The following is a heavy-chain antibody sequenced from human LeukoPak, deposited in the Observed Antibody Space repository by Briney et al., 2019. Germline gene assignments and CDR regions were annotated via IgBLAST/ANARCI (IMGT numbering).Heavy chain of an antibody. CDR3: ARDQPIGYNYGYPFDN. V-gene: IGHV3-11*04. J-gene: IGHJ4*02. Sequence: GGSLRLSCAASGFTFTDYYMSWIRQAPGKGLECVSYISISGSTIYYADSVKGRFTISRDNAKNSLYLQMNNLRVEDTAVYYCARDQPIGYNYGYPFDNWGQGTLVTVSS. CDR1: GFTFTDYY. CDR2: ISISGSTI. D-gene: IGHD5-18*01.